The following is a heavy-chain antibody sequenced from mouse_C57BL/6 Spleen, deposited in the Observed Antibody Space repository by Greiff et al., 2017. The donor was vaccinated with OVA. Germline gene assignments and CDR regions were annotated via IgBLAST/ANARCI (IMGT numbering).Heavy chain of an antibody. CDR3: ARSGSSPDY. Sequence: QVQLKQSGAELVRPGASVKLSCKASGYTFTDYYINWVKQRPGQGLEWIARIYPGSGNTYYNEKFKGKATLTAEKSSSTAYMQLSSLTSEDSAVYFCARSGSSPDYWGQGTTLTVSS. CDR2: IYPGSGNT. CDR1: GYTFTDYY. J-gene: IGHJ2*01. V-gene: IGHV1-76*01. D-gene: IGHD1-1*01.